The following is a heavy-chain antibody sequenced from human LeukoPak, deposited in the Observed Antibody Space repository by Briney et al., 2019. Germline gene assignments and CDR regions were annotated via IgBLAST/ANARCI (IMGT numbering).Heavy chain of an antibody. J-gene: IGHJ3*02. CDR1: GFTFSSYE. CDR2: ISSSGSTI. V-gene: IGHV3-48*03. CDR3: ARESIDAFDI. Sequence: GGSLRLSCAAAGFTFSSYEMNWGSQAPGKGLEWVSYISSSGSTIYYADSVKGRFTITRDNAKNSLYLQMNSLRAEDTAVYYCARESIDAFDIWGQGTMVTVSS.